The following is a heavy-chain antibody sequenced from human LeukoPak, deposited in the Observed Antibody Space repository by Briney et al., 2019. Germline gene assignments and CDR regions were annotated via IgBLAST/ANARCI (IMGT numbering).Heavy chain of an antibody. V-gene: IGHV3-23*01. Sequence: GGSLRLSCAATGITFSSHAMTWVRQAPGKGLEWVAAIRGNGATTDYADSVKGRFTISRDNSKSTLYLQMNSLRAEDTAVYYCARAVDIAAAGCFDYWGQGTLVTVSS. CDR2: IRGNGATT. D-gene: IGHD6-13*01. J-gene: IGHJ4*02. CDR3: ARAVDIAAAGCFDY. CDR1: GITFSSHA.